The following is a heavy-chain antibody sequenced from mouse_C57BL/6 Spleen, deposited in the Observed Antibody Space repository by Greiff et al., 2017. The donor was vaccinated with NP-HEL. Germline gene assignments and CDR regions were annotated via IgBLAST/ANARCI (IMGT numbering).Heavy chain of an antibody. CDR1: GYAFTNYL. J-gene: IGHJ3*01. CDR2: INPGSGGT. V-gene: IGHV1-54*01. D-gene: IGHD1-1*01. CDR3: ARWDVSSAFAY. Sequence: QVQLQQSGAELVRPGTSVKVSCKASGYAFTNYLIEWVKQRPGQGLEWIGVINPGSGGTNYNEKFKGKATLTADKSSSTAYMQLSSLTSEDSAVYFCARWDVSSAFAYGGQGTLVTVSA.